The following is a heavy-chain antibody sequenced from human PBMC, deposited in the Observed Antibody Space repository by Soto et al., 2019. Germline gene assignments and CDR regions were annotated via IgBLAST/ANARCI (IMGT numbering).Heavy chain of an antibody. Sequence: SETLSLTCAVYGGSFSGYYWTWVRQPPGKGLEWIGEINHSGSTNYSPSLKSRVIISVDTSKNQFSLKLSSVTAADTAVYWCASNGRDFDSGAQGTGVTASS. J-gene: IGHJ4*02. CDR1: GGSFSGYY. V-gene: IGHV4-34*01. CDR3: ASNGRDFDS. CDR2: INHSGST.